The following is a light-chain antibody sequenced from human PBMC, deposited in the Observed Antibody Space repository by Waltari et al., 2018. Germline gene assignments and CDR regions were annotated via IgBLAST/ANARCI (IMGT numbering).Light chain of an antibody. CDR2: WAS. CDR1: LSVLYSSNNKNY. CDR3: QQYYSTPRT. V-gene: IGKV4-1*01. J-gene: IGKJ1*01. Sequence: DIVMTQSPDSLAVSLGARATINCKSSLSVLYSSNNKNYLAWYQQKPGQPPKLLIYWASTRESGVPDRFSGSGSGTDFTLTISSLQAEDVAVYYCQQYYSTPRTFGQGTKVEIK.